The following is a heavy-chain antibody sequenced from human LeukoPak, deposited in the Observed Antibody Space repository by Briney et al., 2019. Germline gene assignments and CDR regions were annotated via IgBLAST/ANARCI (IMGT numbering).Heavy chain of an antibody. CDR2: IQYDGSNK. J-gene: IGHJ4*02. CDR1: GFPFSSYG. V-gene: IGHV3-30*02. CDR3: ARGNYGSGSYYIPFDY. D-gene: IGHD3-10*01. Sequence: GALSPSFAASGFPFSSYGMHWVRPAPGKGLGWVVFIQYDGSNKHYSDSVKGRFTISRDNSKNTMYLQMGSLRAEDMAVYYCARGNYGSGSYYIPFDYWGQGTLVTVSS.